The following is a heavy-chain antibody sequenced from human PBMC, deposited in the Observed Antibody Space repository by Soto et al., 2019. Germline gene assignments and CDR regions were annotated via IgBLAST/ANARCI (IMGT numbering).Heavy chain of an antibody. V-gene: IGHV4-59*01. Sequence: SETLSLTCTVSGGPIGWYYLSWIRQPPGKGLEWIGYMYNTGSTVYNPSFKSRVTISVDTSKNQFSLKLNSVTAADTAVYYCARDLWGYCGTDCYPLDVWGQGTTVTVSS. CDR3: ARDLWGYCGTDCYPLDV. CDR1: GGPIGWYY. CDR2: MYNTGST. D-gene: IGHD2-21*02. J-gene: IGHJ6*02.